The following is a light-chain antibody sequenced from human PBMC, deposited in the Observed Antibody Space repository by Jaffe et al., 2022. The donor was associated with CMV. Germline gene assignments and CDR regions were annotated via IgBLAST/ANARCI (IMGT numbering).Light chain of an antibody. CDR3: SSYTGTNTLL. V-gene: IGLV2-14*03. J-gene: IGLJ2*01. CDR2: DVH. Sequence: QSALTQPASVSGSPGQSITISCTGTSSDVGGYNYVSWYQQQPGKAPKVIIYDVHNRPSGVSNRFSGSKSGNTASLTISGLQAEDEADYYCSSYTGTNTLLFGGGTKLTVL. CDR1: SSDVGGYNY.